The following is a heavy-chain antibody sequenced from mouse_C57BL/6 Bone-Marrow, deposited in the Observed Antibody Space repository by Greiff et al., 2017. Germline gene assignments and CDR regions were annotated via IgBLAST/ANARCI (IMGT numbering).Heavy chain of an antibody. CDR3: ARYSSGYCAMDY. Sequence: VKLQLPGAELVMPGASVKLSCKASGYTFTSYWMHWVKQRPGQGLEWIGEIDPSDSYTNYNQKFKGKSTLTVDKSSSTAYMQLSSLTSEDSAVYYCARYSSGYCAMDYWGQGTSVTVSS. V-gene: IGHV1-69*01. CDR1: GYTFTSYW. D-gene: IGHD3-2*02. CDR2: IDPSDSYT. J-gene: IGHJ4*01.